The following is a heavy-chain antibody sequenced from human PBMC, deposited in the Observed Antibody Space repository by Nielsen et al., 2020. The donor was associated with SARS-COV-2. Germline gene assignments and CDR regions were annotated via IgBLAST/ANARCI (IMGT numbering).Heavy chain of an antibody. J-gene: IGHJ4*02. CDR2: IDYEGSLT. D-gene: IGHD3-9*01. Sequence: GESLKISCAASGFGLSNYWMYWVRQSPEKGLMWVAHIDYEGSLTSYADSVKGRFTISIDNAKNIVYLQMNSLRVEGTAVYYCARRNILDYWGQGTLVTVSS. CDR3: ARRNILDY. V-gene: IGHV3-74*01. CDR1: GFGLSNYW.